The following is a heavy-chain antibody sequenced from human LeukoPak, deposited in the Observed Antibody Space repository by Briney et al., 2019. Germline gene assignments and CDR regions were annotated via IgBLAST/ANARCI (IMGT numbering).Heavy chain of an antibody. CDR1: GGSISSSSYY. Sequence: PSETLSLTCTVSGGSISSSSYYWGWIRQPPGKGLEWIGSIYYSGCTYYNPSLKSRVTISVDTSKNQFSLKLSSVTAADTAVYYCAGGIAAIDALDYWGQGTLVTVSS. CDR3: AGGIAAIDALDY. J-gene: IGHJ4*02. CDR2: IYYSGCT. V-gene: IGHV4-39*01. D-gene: IGHD6-13*01.